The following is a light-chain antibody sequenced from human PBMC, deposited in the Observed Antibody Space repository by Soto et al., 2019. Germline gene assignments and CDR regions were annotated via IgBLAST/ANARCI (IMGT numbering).Light chain of an antibody. CDR1: SSNIGAGYD. CDR3: QSYDSRLSAHNYV. V-gene: IGLV1-40*01. CDR2: GNS. Sequence: QSVLTQPPSVSGAPGQRVTISCTGSSSNIGAGYDVHWYQQLPGTAPKLLIYGNSNRPSGVPDRFSGSKSGTSASLAITGLQAEDEADYYCQSYDSRLSAHNYVFGTGTKLTV. J-gene: IGLJ1*01.